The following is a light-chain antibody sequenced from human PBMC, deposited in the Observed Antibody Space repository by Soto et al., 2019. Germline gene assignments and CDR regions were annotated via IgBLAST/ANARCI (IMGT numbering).Light chain of an antibody. CDR2: AAS. Sequence: DIVMTHSPSSLFSSVGDRVTISCRASQGISSYLAWYQQKPGKAPKLLIYAASTVQSGVPPRFSGSGSGTEFTLTISSVQAEDFATYYCQQLNSYPITFGQGTRLEI. CDR3: QQLNSYPIT. V-gene: IGKV1-9*01. CDR1: QGISSY. J-gene: IGKJ5*01.